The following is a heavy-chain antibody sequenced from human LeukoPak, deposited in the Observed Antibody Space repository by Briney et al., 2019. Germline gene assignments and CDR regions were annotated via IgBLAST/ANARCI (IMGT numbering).Heavy chain of an antibody. D-gene: IGHD3-22*01. V-gene: IGHV3-23*01. J-gene: IGHJ4*02. CDR3: ARVYDSSGPFDY. Sequence: GGSLRLSCAASGFTFSSYAMSWVRQAPGKGLEWVSAISGSGGSTYYADSVKGRFTISRDNSKNTLYLQMNSLRAEGTAVYYCARVYDSSGPFDYWGQGTLVTVSS. CDR2: ISGSGGST. CDR1: GFTFSSYA.